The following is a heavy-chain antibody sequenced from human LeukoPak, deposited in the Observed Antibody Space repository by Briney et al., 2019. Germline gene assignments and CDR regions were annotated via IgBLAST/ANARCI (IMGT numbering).Heavy chain of an antibody. CDR2: ISAYNGNT. Sequence: ASVKVSCKASGYTFTGYYMHWVRQAPGQGLEWMGWISAYNGNTNYAQKLQGRVTMTTDTSTSTAYMELRSLRSDDTAVYYCARTIAVAGNLDYWGQGTLVTVSS. V-gene: IGHV1-18*04. J-gene: IGHJ4*02. D-gene: IGHD6-19*01. CDR3: ARTIAVAGNLDY. CDR1: GYTFTGYY.